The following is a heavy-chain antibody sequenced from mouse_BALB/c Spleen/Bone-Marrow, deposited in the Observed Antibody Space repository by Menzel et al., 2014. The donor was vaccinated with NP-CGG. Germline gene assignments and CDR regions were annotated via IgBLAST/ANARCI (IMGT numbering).Heavy chain of an antibody. CDR3: ARYDYDGAYAMDD. CDR1: GFTFSSXS. D-gene: IGHD2-4*01. V-gene: IGHV5-6-5*01. CDR2: ISXGGGT. J-gene: IGHJ4*01. Sequence: EVKLVESGGGLVKPGGSLKRSCAASGFTFSSXSXSWVXQTPXXRLEWVXSISXGGGTYYPDSVKGRFTISRDNARNILYLQMSSLRSEDTAMYYCARYDYDGAYAMDDWGQGTSVTVSS.